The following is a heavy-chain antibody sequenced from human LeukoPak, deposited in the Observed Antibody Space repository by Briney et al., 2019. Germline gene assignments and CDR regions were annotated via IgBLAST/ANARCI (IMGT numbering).Heavy chain of an antibody. Sequence: SETLSLTCNVSGGSVGSYYWTWLRQPPGRGPEWIGYIYYSGSTNYNPSLDGRFSISVDTSKNQFSLRLSSVTAANTAIYYCARGRARDGSYPWFDSWGQGTLVTVSS. CDR3: ARGRARDGSYPWFDS. J-gene: IGHJ5*01. V-gene: IGHV4-59*02. D-gene: IGHD3-10*01. CDR2: IYYSGST. CDR1: GGSVGSYY.